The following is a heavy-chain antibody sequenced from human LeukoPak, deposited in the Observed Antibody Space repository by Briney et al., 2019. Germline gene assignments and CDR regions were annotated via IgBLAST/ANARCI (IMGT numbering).Heavy chain of an antibody. CDR3: PSPFDSGYHSSFDY. D-gene: IGHD5-12*01. CDR1: GGTFSSYA. J-gene: IGHJ4*02. CDR2: ILPNFGTA. V-gene: IGHV1-69*06. Sequence: TVNLSCKASGGTFSSYAISWVRHAPGQGLEWMGGILPNFGTANYAQKFQGRVTITADKSTSTAYMERGSLRSEDTAVCYCPSPFDSGYHSSFDYWGQGTLVTVSS.